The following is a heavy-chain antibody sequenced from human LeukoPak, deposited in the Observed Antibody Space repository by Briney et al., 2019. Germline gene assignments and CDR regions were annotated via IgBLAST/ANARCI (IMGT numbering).Heavy chain of an antibody. CDR2: INHSGST. V-gene: IGHV4-34*01. D-gene: IGHD6-19*01. J-gene: IGHJ4*02. Sequence: SETLSLTCAVYGGSFSVYYWSWIRQPPGKGLEWIGEINHSGSTNYNPSLKSRVTISVDTSKNQFSLKLSSVTAADTAVYYCARGTASSGWPFDYWGQGTLVTVSS. CDR1: GGSFSVYY. CDR3: ARGTASSGWPFDY.